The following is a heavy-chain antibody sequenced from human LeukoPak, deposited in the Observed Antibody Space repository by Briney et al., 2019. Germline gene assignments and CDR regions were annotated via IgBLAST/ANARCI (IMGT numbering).Heavy chain of an antibody. D-gene: IGHD3-3*01. CDR2: IYYSGST. Sequence: SETLSLTCTVSGGSISSYYWSWIRQPPGKGLEWIGYIYYSGSTNYNPSLKSRVTISVDTSKNQFSLKLSSVTAADTAVYYCARAPPRSGYFDYWGQGTLVTVSS. CDR1: GGSISSYY. V-gene: IGHV4-59*01. J-gene: IGHJ4*02. CDR3: ARAPPRSGYFDY.